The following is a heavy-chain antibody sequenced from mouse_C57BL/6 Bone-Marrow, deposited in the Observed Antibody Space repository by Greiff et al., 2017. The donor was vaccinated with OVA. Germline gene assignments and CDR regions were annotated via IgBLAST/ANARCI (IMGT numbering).Heavy chain of an antibody. CDR2: INYDGSST. CDR1: GFTFSDYY. J-gene: IGHJ3*01. D-gene: IGHD2-4*01. CDR3: ARGDDYDAATLFAY. Sequence: EVNVVESEGGLVQPGSSMKLSCTASGFTFSDYYMAWVRQVPEKGLEWVANINYDGSSTYYLDSLKSRFIISRDNAKNILYLQMSSLKSEDTATYYCARGDDYDAATLFAYWGQGTLVTVSA. V-gene: IGHV5-16*01.